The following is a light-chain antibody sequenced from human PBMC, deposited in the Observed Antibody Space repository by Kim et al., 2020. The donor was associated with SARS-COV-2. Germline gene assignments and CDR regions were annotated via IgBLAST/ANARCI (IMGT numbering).Light chain of an antibody. CDR1: SSDVGNYNY. Sequence: QSALTQPASVSGSPGQSITISCTGTSSDVGNYNYVSWYQHHPGKAPKLMIYEVTKRPSGVSNRFSASKSGNTASLTISGLQAEDEAEYHCSSYTRTSTWVFGGGTKLTVL. V-gene: IGLV2-14*01. CDR3: SSYTRTSTWV. CDR2: EVT. J-gene: IGLJ3*02.